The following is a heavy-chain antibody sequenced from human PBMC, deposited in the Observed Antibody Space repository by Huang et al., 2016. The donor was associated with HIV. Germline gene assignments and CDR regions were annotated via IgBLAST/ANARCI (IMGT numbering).Heavy chain of an antibody. D-gene: IGHD3-10*01. CDR3: ARGSAGVLWFGEM. V-gene: IGHV3-30*04. Sequence: QERLVESGGGVVQPGRSLRLSCAASGFTFSSYAMHWVRQAPGKGLEWVEVISYDGSNQHYVDSVKGRFTISRDNSKKMLYLQMNSLRMGDTAVYYCARGSAGVLWFGEMWGQGTLVTVSS. CDR1: GFTFSSYA. CDR2: ISYDGSNQ. J-gene: IGHJ4*02.